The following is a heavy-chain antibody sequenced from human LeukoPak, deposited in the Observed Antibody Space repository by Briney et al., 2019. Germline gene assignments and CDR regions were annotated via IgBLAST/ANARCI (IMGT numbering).Heavy chain of an antibody. CDR1: GFTFSSYA. J-gene: IGHJ3*02. CDR3: ASFSWYYYDSSVTDDAFDI. Sequence: GGSLRLSCAASGFTFSSYAMSWVRQAPGKGLEWVAVISYDGSNKYYADSVKGRFTISRDNSKNTLYLQMNSPRAEDTAVYYCASFSWYYYDSSVTDDAFDIWGQGTMVTVSS. V-gene: IGHV3-30-3*01. D-gene: IGHD3-22*01. CDR2: ISYDGSNK.